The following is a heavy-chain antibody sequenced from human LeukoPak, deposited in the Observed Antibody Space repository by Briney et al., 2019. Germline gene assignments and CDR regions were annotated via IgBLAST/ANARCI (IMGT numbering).Heavy chain of an antibody. CDR3: ARVAWVRGRRPPNWFDP. Sequence: SETLSLTCTVSGYSISSGYYWGWIRQAPGKGLEWIGSIYHSGSTYYNPSLKSRVTISVDTSKNQFSLKLSSVTAADTAVYYCARVAWVRGRRPPNWFDPWGQGTLVTVSS. CDR2: IYHSGST. D-gene: IGHD3-10*01. J-gene: IGHJ5*02. CDR1: GYSISSGYY. V-gene: IGHV4-38-2*02.